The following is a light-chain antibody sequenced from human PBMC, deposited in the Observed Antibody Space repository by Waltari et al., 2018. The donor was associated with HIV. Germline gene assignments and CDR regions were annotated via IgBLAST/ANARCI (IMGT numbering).Light chain of an antibody. V-gene: IGLV1-47*01. CDR1: RSNIARIN. CDR2: RNN. CDR3: ATWDDSLSGVL. Sequence: QSVLTQPPSASGTPGQRATIFCPDRRSNIARINVYWYQQLPEMAPKLLIYRNNGRPSGVPDRFSGSKSGTSASLAISGLRSEDEADYYCATWDDSLSGVLFGGGTKLTVL. J-gene: IGLJ2*01.